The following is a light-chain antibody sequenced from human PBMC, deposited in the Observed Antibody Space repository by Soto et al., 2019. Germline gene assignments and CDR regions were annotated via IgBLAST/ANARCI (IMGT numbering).Light chain of an antibody. J-gene: IGKJ1*01. CDR1: QSVSSSH. V-gene: IGKV3-20*01. CDR3: QQYETSSWT. Sequence: ESVLTQSPGTLSLSPGERATLSCRASQSVSSSHLGWYQQKPGQAPRLLIYDTSSRATGIPERFSGSGSGTDFTLTISRLEPEDFAVYYCQQYETSSWTFGQGSKVEMK. CDR2: DTS.